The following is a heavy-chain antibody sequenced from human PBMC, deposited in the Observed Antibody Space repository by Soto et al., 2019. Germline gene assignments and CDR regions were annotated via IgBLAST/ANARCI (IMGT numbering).Heavy chain of an antibody. CDR3: TPVMLGTSRSFDY. CDR2: IKNKANSYTT. J-gene: IGHJ4*02. D-gene: IGHD2-2*01. Sequence: EVQLVESGGGLVQPEGSLRLSCAASGFTFSGHYMDWVRQAPGKGLEWVGRIKNKANSYTTEYAEPVKGRFISSRDDSKNSLFLQMNRLKADDTAVYYCTPVMLGTSRSFDYWGQGILVTVSS. CDR1: GFTFSGHY. V-gene: IGHV3-72*01.